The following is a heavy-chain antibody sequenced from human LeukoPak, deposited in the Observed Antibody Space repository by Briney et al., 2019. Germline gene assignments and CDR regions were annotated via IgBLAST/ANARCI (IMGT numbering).Heavy chain of an antibody. CDR2: IYHSGST. V-gene: IGHV4-4*02. CDR3: ARDLYYYDSSGYR. Sequence: PSGTLSLTCAVSGGSISSSNWWSWVRQPPGKGLEWIGEIYHSGSTNYNPSLKSRVTISVDTSKNQFSLKLSSVTAADTAVHYCARDLYYYDSSGYRWGQGTLVTVSS. D-gene: IGHD3-22*01. J-gene: IGHJ4*02. CDR1: GGSISSSNW.